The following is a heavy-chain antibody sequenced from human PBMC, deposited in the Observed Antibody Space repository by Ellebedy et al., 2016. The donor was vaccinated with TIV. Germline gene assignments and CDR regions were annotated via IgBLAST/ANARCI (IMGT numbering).Heavy chain of an antibody. V-gene: IGHV3-9*01. J-gene: IGHJ4*02. CDR1: GFTFDDYA. D-gene: IGHD7-27*01. CDR3: TKDLLRGIWGGSGRDY. Sequence: SLKISCAASGFTFDDYAMHWVRQAPGKGLEWVSGISWRGHYIGYADSVRGRFPISRGNAKNSLYLQMNSLRIEDTAVYYCTKDLLRGIWGGSGRDYWGQGTLVTVSS. CDR2: ISWRGHYI.